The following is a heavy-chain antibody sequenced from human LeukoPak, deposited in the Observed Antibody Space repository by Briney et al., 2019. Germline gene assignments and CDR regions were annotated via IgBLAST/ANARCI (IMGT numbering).Heavy chain of an antibody. Sequence: GRSLRLSCAASGFTFSSYGMHWVRQAPGKGLEWVAVISYDGSNKYYADSVKGRFTISRDNSKNTLYLQMNSLRAEDTAVYYCAKLVRYSTVNYYYGMDVWGQGTTVTVSS. J-gene: IGHJ6*02. CDR1: GFTFSSYG. V-gene: IGHV3-30*18. CDR3: AKLVRYSTVNYYYGMDV. CDR2: ISYDGSNK. D-gene: IGHD2-8*01.